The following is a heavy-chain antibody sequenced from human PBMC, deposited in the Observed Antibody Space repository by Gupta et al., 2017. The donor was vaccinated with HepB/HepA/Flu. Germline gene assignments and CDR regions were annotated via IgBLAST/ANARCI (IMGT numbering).Heavy chain of an antibody. Sequence: QVQLVQSGAEVKKPGSSVKVSCKASGGTFSTYGISWVRQAPGQGLEWRGGIIPMSGTADYAQKFQGTVTITADKFTSTAYMELRSLRSEDTAVYYCAKGSATVTTKHHYYYYMYGGGEGTTVTVSS. V-gene: IGHV1-69*06. CDR1: GGTFSTYG. CDR3: AKGSATVTTKHHYYYYMYG. J-gene: IGHJ6*03. CDR2: IIPMSGTA. D-gene: IGHD4-11*01.